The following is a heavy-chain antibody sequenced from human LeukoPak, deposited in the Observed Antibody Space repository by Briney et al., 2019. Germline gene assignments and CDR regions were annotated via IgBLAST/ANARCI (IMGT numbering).Heavy chain of an antibody. D-gene: IGHD5-18*01. Sequence: PGGSLRLSCAASGFTFSNYWMHWVRQVPGKGLVWVSRSDGGGSSTSYADSVKGRFSISRDNAKSILYLQMNSLRAEDTAVYYCARDAGRWIPYYFDYWGQGTLVTVSS. V-gene: IGHV3-74*01. CDR1: GFTFSNYW. CDR3: ARDAGRWIPYYFDY. J-gene: IGHJ4*02. CDR2: SDGGGSST.